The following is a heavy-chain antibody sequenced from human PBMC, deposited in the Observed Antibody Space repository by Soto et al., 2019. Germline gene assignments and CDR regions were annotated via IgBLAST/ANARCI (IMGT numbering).Heavy chain of an antibody. J-gene: IGHJ4*02. D-gene: IGHD6-13*01. CDR2: INQDGSEK. V-gene: IGHV3-7*02. CDR3: ATPAGPEAAGVVLDF. Sequence: EVQLVESGGDLVQPGGSLRLSCAASGFTFSGRWMTWVRQAPGKGLEWLANINQDGSEKYHVDSVKGRFTISRDNAKKSLYLHMISLGGEDTCVYYCATPAGPEAAGVVLDFWGQGTLVTVFS. CDR1: GFTFSGRW.